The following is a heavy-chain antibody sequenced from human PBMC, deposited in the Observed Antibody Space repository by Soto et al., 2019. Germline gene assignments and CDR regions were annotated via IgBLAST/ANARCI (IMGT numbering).Heavy chain of an antibody. D-gene: IGHD2-8*01. CDR3: AGRDCTNGVCFFY. CDR2: INSGGGTT. Sequence: SCAASGFTFSSYLMHWVRQVPGKGLVWVSTINSGGGTTSYADSVKGRFTISRDNAKNILYLHMNSLRAGDTAVYYCAGRDCTNGVCFFYWGQGTLVTVSS. CDR1: GFTFSSYL. V-gene: IGHV3-74*01. J-gene: IGHJ4*02.